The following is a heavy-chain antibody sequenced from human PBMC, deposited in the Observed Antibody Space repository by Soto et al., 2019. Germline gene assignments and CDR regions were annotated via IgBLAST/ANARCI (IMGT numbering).Heavy chain of an antibody. CDR2: IYYSGST. CDR3: ARVEYSYGFDY. CDR1: GGSISSYY. V-gene: IGHV4-59*08. Sequence: PSETLSLTCTVSGGSISSYYWSWIRQPPGKGLEWIGYIYYSGSTYYNPSLKSRVTISVDTSKNQFSLKLSSVTAADTAVYYCARVEYSYGFDYWGQGTLVTSPQ. J-gene: IGHJ4*02. D-gene: IGHD5-18*01.